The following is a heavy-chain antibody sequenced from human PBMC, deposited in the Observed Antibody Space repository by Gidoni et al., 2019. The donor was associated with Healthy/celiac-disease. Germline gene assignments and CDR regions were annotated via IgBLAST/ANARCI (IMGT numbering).Heavy chain of an antibody. D-gene: IGHD6-19*01. CDR2: IYYSGST. J-gene: IGHJ4*02. CDR1: AGSISSSSYY. V-gene: IGHV4-39*07. CDR3: ARAPRAVAGTFYFDY. Sequence: QLQPQESGPGLVQPSATLYLTCTVSAGSISSSSYYWGWIRQPPGKGLEWIGSIYYSGSTYYNPSLKSRGTISVDTSKNQFSLKLSSVTAADTAVYYCARAPRAVAGTFYFDYWGQGTLVTVSS.